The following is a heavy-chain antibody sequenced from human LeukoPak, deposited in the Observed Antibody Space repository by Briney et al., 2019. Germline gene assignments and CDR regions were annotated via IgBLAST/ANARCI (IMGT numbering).Heavy chain of an antibody. D-gene: IGHD3-10*01. CDR2: ISSSSSSYI. Sequence: KAGGSLRLSCAASGFTFSSYSMNWVRQAPGKGLEWVSSISSSSSSYIYYADSVKGRFTISGDNAKNSLYLQMNSLRAEDTAVYYCARNYGSGSSVVGYWGQGTLVTVSS. J-gene: IGHJ4*02. CDR1: GFTFSSYS. V-gene: IGHV3-21*01. CDR3: ARNYGSGSSVVGY.